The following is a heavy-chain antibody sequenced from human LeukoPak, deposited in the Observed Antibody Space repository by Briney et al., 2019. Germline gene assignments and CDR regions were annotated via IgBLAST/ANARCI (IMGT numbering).Heavy chain of an antibody. D-gene: IGHD3-3*02. V-gene: IGHV3-7*01. CDR1: GFTFSNSW. CDR3: ARRAVLEN. CDR2: INEDGSEH. J-gene: IGHJ4*02. Sequence: PGGSLRLSCAASGFTFSNSWMSWVRQASGKGLEWVATINEDGSEHYFVDSVKGRFTISRDNAKNSLYLQMNSLRAEDTAVYYCARRAVLENWGQGTLVTVSS.